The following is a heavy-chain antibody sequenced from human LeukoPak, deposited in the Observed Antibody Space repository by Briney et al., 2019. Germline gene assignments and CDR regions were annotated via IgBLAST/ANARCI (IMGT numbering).Heavy chain of an antibody. D-gene: IGHD2/OR15-2a*01. J-gene: IGHJ3*02. CDR1: GFTFGDYA. CDR2: IRSKAYGGTT. Sequence: GGSLRLSCAASGFTFGDYAMSWVRQAPGKGLEWVGFIRSKAYGGTTEYAASVKGRFTISRDDSKSIAYLQMNSLKTEDTAVYYCTRENTGAFDIWGQGTMVTVSS. CDR3: TRENTGAFDI. V-gene: IGHV3-49*04.